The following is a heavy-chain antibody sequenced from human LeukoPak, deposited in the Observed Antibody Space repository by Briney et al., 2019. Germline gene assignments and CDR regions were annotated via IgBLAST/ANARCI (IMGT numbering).Heavy chain of an antibody. CDR1: GFTFSSYA. CDR2: ISGSGGST. D-gene: IGHD6-13*01. J-gene: IGHJ3*02. V-gene: IGHV3-23*01. CDR3: ARAHSIAAAGTRFAFDI. Sequence: GRSLRLSCAASGFTFSSYAMSWVRQAPGKRLEWVSAISGSGGSTYYADSVKGRFTISRDNAKNSLYLQMNSLRAEDTAVYYCARAHSIAAAGTRFAFDIWGQGTMVTVSS.